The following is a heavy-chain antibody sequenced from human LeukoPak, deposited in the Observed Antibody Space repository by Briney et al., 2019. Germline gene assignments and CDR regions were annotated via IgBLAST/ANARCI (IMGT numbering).Heavy chain of an antibody. CDR2: INGDGTRTST. V-gene: IGHV3-74*01. CDR3: ARDRDYGAPDY. CDR1: EFTFSTYW. D-gene: IGHD4-17*01. Sequence: PGGSLRLSCAASEFTFSTYWMHWIRQAPGKGLVWVSRINGDGTRTSTSYADSVKGRFTISRDNAKNTLYLHMNTLRAEDTAVYYCARDRDYGAPDYWGQGTLVTVSS. J-gene: IGHJ4*02.